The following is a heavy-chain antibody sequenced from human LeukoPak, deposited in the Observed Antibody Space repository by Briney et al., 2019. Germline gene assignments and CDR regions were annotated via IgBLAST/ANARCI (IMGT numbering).Heavy chain of an antibody. CDR2: ISSSGST. CDR1: GDSISSGDYY. J-gene: IGHJ4*02. Sequence: SETLSLTCTVSGDSISSGDYYWSWIRQPAGKGLEWIGRISSSGSTNYNPSLKSRVTISVDTSKNQFSLKLSSVTAADTAVYYCARGQDGYSLLDYWGQGTLVTVSS. CDR3: ARGQDGYSLLDY. D-gene: IGHD5-24*01. V-gene: IGHV4-61*02.